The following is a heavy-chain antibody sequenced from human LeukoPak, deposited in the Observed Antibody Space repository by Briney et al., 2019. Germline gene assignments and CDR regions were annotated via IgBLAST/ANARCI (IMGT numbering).Heavy chain of an antibody. Sequence: GESLNISCKGSGYSFTIYWIGGVRQMPGKGLEWMGIIYPGDADTSYSPSFQGQVTISADKSISTAYLQWSSLKASDTAMYYCARRVPDWTHYYFDYWGQGNLDTVSS. V-gene: IGHV5-51*01. D-gene: IGHD1-1*01. J-gene: IGHJ4*02. CDR2: IYPGDADT. CDR3: ARRVPDWTHYYFDY. CDR1: GYSFTIYW.